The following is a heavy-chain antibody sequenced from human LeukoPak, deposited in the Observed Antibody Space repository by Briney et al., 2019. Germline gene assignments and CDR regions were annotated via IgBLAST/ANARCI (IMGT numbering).Heavy chain of an antibody. CDR2: IIPIFGTA. CDR1: GGTFSSYA. D-gene: IGHD3-10*01. Sequence: SVKVSCKASGGTFSSYAISWVRQAPGQGLEWMGGIIPIFGTANYAQKFQGRVTITTDESTSTAYMELSSLRSEDTAVYYCARGAITMVRGVTFYYYYYYMDVWGKGTTVTVSS. V-gene: IGHV1-69*05. J-gene: IGHJ6*03. CDR3: ARGAITMVRGVTFYYYYYYMDV.